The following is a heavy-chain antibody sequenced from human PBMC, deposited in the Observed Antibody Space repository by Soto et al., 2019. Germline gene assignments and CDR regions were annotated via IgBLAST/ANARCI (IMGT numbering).Heavy chain of an antibody. CDR2: INAGNGNT. CDR3: ARDRVVPAAIGGRYYYYYGMDV. CDR1: GYTFTSYA. Sequence: ASVKVSCKASGYTFTSYAMHWVRQAPGQRLEWMGWINAGNGNTKYSQKFQGRVTITRDTSASTAYMELSSLRSEDTAVYYCARDRVVPAAIGGRYYYYYGMDVWRQRTTVTVSS. V-gene: IGHV1-3*01. D-gene: IGHD2-2*01. J-gene: IGHJ6*02.